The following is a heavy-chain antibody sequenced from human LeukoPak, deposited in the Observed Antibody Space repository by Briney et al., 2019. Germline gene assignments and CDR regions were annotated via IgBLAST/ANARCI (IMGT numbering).Heavy chain of an antibody. Sequence: GGSLRLSCAASGFTFSSNSMNWVRQAPGKGLEWVSSITSSSTYIYYADSVKGRFTISRDNAENSLYLQMNSLRDEDTAVYYCARDPYSGGYGPYYYYYMDVWGKGTTVTTSS. CDR3: ARDPYSGGYGPYYYYYMDV. D-gene: IGHD1-26*01. V-gene: IGHV3-21*01. CDR2: ITSSSTYI. J-gene: IGHJ6*03. CDR1: GFTFSSNS.